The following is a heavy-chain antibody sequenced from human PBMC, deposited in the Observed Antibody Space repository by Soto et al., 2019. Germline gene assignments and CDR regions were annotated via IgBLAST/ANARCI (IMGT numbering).Heavy chain of an antibody. Sequence: GGSLRLSCAASGFTFSNYVMSWVRQAPGKGLEWVSSISGSGDNTYYADSVKGRFTISRDNSKNTLFLQMNSLRAEDTAVYYCAKLPAAIAIGFHSWGQGPPVTV. CDR3: AKLPAAIAIGFHS. V-gene: IGHV3-23*01. D-gene: IGHD5-18*01. CDR2: ISGSGDNT. J-gene: IGHJ5*02. CDR1: GFTFSNYV.